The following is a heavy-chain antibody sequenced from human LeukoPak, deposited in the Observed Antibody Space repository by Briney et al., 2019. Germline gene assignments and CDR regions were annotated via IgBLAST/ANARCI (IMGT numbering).Heavy chain of an antibody. J-gene: IGHJ4*02. CDR2: IIPIFGTA. D-gene: IGHD2-2*03. CDR1: GGTFSSYA. CDR3: ARDHGYCSSTSCYPSFDY. Sequence: ASVKVSCKASGGTFSSYAISWVRQAPGQGLEWMGGIIPIFGTANYAQKFQGRVTITADESTSTAYMELSSLRSEDTAVYYCARDHGYCSSTSCYPSFDYWGQGTLVTASS. V-gene: IGHV1-69*13.